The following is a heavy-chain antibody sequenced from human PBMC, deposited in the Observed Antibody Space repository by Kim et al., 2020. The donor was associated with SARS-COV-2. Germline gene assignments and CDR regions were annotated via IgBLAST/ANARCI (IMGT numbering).Heavy chain of an antibody. CDR3: ARKYYYDSSGYYLFDY. CDR1: GYTLTELS. D-gene: IGHD3-22*01. J-gene: IGHJ4*02. CDR2: FDPEDGET. V-gene: IGHV1-24*01. Sequence: ASVKVSCKVSGYTLTELSMHWVRQAPGKGLEWMGVFDPEDGETIYAQKFQGRVTMTEDTSTDTAYMELSSLRSEDTAVYYCARKYYYDSSGYYLFDYWGQGTLVTVSS.